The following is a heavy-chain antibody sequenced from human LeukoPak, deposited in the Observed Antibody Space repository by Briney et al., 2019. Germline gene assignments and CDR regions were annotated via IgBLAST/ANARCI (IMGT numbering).Heavy chain of an antibody. J-gene: IGHJ4*02. CDR1: GGSFSGYY. CDR3: AVGSTRWSRYCSGGSCYSYFDY. Sequence: SETLSLTCAVYGGSFSGYYWSWIRQPPGKGLEWIGEINHSGSTNYNPSLKSRVTISVDTSKNQFSLKLSYVAAADTAVYYCAVGSTRWSRYCSGGSCYSYFDYWGQGTLVTVSS. CDR2: INHSGST. D-gene: IGHD2-15*01. V-gene: IGHV4-34*01.